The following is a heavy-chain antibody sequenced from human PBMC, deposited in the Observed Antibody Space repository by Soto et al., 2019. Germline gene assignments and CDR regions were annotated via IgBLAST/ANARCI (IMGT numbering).Heavy chain of an antibody. Sequence: QLQLQESGSGLVKPSQTLSLTCTVSGVSIDSPPYCWGWIRQPPGKGLEWIGYSHPRGDTYYNPSLKSRVTVSVDRSMNQFSLTLRSATAADTAVYYCARLGVIREIDNWGQGTLVTVSS. CDR1: GVSIDSPPYC. CDR3: ARLGVIREIDN. V-gene: IGHV4-30-2*01. CDR2: SHPRGDT. D-gene: IGHD2-21*01. J-gene: IGHJ4*02.